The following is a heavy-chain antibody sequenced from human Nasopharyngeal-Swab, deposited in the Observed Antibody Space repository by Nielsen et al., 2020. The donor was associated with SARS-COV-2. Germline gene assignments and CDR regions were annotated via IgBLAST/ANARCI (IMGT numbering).Heavy chain of an antibody. CDR3: ARLRYSSGRYWYFDL. CDR2: IYPGYSDT. D-gene: IGHD6-19*01. Sequence: GESLKISCKGSGYSFTSYWIGWVRQMPGKGLEWMGIIYPGYSDTRYSPSFQGQVTISADKSISTAYLQWSSLKASDTAMYYCARLRYSSGRYWYFDLWGRGTLVTVSS. CDR1: GYSFTSYW. V-gene: IGHV5-51*01. J-gene: IGHJ2*01.